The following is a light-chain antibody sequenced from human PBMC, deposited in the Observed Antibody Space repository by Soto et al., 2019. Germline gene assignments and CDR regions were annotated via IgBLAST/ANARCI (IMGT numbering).Light chain of an antibody. J-gene: IGLJ3*02. CDR3: ASWEDSLNGWV. V-gene: IGLV1-44*01. CDR2: SDD. CDR1: SSNVGSNT. Sequence: QSVLTQPPSASGTPGQRVTISCSGSSSNVGSNTVSWYQQLPGTAPKVLIYSDDQRPSGVPDRFSGSRSGSSASLAISGLQSGDEADYYCASWEDSLNGWVIGGGTKPTVL.